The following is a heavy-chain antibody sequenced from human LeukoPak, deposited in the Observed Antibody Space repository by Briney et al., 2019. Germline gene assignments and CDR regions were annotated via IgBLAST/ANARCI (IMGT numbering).Heavy chain of an antibody. V-gene: IGHV3-7*03. CDR3: AKNIGGLDY. D-gene: IGHD3-10*01. Sequence: GGSLRPSCAASGFTFSSYWMSWVRQAPGKGLEWVANIKQDGSEKYYVDSVKGRFTISRDNSKNTLYLQMNSLRGEDTAVYYCAKNIGGLDYWGQGTLVTVSS. J-gene: IGHJ4*02. CDR2: IKQDGSEK. CDR1: GFTFSSYW.